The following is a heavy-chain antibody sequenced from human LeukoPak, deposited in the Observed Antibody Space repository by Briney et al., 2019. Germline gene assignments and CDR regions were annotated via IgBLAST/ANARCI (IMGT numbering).Heavy chain of an antibody. Sequence: SQTLSLTCTVSGGSISSGSSYWSWIRQPAGKGLEWIGRIYTSGSTNYNPSLKSRVTISVDTSTNQFSLKLSSVTAADTAVYYCASGGVVPATYYYYYYMDVWGKGTTATVSS. J-gene: IGHJ6*03. D-gene: IGHD2-2*01. CDR1: GGSISSGSSY. CDR3: ASGGVVPATYYYYYYMDV. V-gene: IGHV4-61*02. CDR2: IYTSGST.